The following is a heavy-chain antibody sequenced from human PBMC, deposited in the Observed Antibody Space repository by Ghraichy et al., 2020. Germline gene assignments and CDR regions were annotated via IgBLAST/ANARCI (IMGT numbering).Heavy chain of an antibody. CDR2: IYSGGST. V-gene: IGHV3-53*01. Sequence: GGSLRLSCAAFGFTVSSNYMSWVRQAPGKGLEWVSVIYSGGSTYYADSVKGRFTISRDNSKNTLYLQMNSLRAEDTAVYYCARDRSYSGSPEFDYWGQGTLVTVSS. D-gene: IGHD1-26*01. J-gene: IGHJ4*02. CDR3: ARDRSYSGSPEFDY. CDR1: GFTVSSNY.